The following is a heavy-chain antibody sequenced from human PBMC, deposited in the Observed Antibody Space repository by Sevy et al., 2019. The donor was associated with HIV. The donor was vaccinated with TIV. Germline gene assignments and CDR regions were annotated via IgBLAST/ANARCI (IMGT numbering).Heavy chain of an antibody. Sequence: SETLSLTCAVYGGSFSGYYWSWIRQPPGKGLEWIGEINHSGSTNYNPSLKSRVTISVDTSKNQFSRKLSSVTAADTAVYYCARGRRIAAAGTYYYYGMDVWGQGTTVTVSS. CDR2: INHSGST. D-gene: IGHD6-13*01. CDR3: ARGRRIAAAGTYYYYGMDV. CDR1: GGSFSGYY. J-gene: IGHJ6*02. V-gene: IGHV4-34*01.